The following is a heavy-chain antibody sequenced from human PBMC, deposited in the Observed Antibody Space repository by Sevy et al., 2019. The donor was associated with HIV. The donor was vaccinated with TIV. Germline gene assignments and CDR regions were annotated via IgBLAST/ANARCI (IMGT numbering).Heavy chain of an antibody. CDR1: GFTFSSYG. Sequence: GGSLRLSCAASGFTFSSYGMHWVRQAPGKGLEWVAVISYDGSNKYYADSVKGRFTISRDNSKNTLYLQMNSLGAEDTAVYYCAKDRSRGYSSGWYPGWGQGTLVTVSS. V-gene: IGHV3-30*18. CDR2: ISYDGSNK. J-gene: IGHJ4*02. CDR3: AKDRSRGYSSGWYPG. D-gene: IGHD6-19*01.